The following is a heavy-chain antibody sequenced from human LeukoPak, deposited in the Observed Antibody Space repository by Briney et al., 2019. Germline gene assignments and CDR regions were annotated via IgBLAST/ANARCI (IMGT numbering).Heavy chain of an antibody. V-gene: IGHV4-34*01. CDR1: GGSRGGYY. Sequence: SETLSLTCAVFGGSRGGYYGSWIRQSPGKGLEWIGEITHSGFTTYNASLQSRVTISQDTSKNQFSLTLTSVTAADTAVYYCSSGMVNDYYHRDVWGNGTTVIVSS. CDR2: ITHSGFT. CDR3: SSGMVNDYYHRDV. D-gene: IGHD5-18*01. J-gene: IGHJ6*04.